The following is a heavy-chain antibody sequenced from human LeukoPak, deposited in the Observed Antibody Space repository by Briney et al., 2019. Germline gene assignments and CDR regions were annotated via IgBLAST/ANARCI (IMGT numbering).Heavy chain of an antibody. V-gene: IGHV4-38-2*02. D-gene: IGHD2-2*01. J-gene: IGHJ4*02. CDR1: GSSISNGFF. CDR3: ARGMGRFCTSSSCYLSFVY. CDR2: IQNGGDR. Sequence: PSETLSLTCNVSGSSISNGFFWAWIRQSPGKGLEWIGSIQNGGDRYYNPSLKSRPTMSVDTSKNQFSLKLTSVTAADTAVFYCARGMGRFCTSSSCYLSFVYWGQGTLVTASS.